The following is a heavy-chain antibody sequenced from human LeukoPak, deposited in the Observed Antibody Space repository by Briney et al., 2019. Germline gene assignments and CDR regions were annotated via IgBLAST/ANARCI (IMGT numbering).Heavy chain of an antibody. V-gene: IGHV4-39*07. D-gene: IGHD3-10*01. CDR1: GGSISSSSYY. J-gene: IGHJ6*03. CDR3: ARVLYYYGSGSYFGYYYYMDV. Sequence: SETLSLTCTVSGGSISSSSYYWGWIRQPPGKGLEWIGSIYYSGSTYYNPSLKSRVTISVDTSKNQFSLKLSSVTAADTAVYYCARVLYYYGSGSYFGYYYYMDVWGKGTTVTVSS. CDR2: IYYSGST.